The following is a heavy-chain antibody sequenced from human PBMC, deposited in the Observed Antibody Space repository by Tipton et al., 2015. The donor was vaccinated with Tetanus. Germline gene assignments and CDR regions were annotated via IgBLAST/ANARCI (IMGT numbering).Heavy chain of an antibody. CDR1: GASISRSSHY. CDR2: AYHNGNT. V-gene: IGHV4-61*01. D-gene: IGHD5-12*01. CDR3: ARANNDYPKKGPFDY. Sequence: TLSLTCSVSGASISRSSHYWTWIRQSPGKEPEWVGYAYHNGNTNYHPSLKGRLTISADTSKNQFSLNLKSVITADTAIYYCARANNDYPKKGPFDYWGQGILVTVSS. J-gene: IGHJ4*02.